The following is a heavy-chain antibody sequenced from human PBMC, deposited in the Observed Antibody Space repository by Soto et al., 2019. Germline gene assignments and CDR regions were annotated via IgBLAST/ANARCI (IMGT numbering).Heavy chain of an antibody. CDR1: GGSVSSGSYY. CDR2: IYYSGST. J-gene: IGHJ1*01. V-gene: IGHV4-61*01. Sequence: SETLSLTCTVSGGSVSSGSYYWSWIRQPPGKGLEWIGYIYYSGSTNYNPSLKSRVTISVDTSKNQFSLKLSSVTAADTAVYYCARSFWYYDFWSGYVGAEYFQHWGQGTLVTVSS. CDR3: ARSFWYYDFWSGYVGAEYFQH. D-gene: IGHD3-3*01.